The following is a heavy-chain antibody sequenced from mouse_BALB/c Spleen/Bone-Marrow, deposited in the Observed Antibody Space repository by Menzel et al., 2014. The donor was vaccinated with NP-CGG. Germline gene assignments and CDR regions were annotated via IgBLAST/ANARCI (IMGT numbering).Heavy chain of an antibody. J-gene: IGHJ3*01. CDR1: GYTFTSYY. V-gene: IGHV1S81*02. CDR2: INPSNGGT. D-gene: IGHD2-14*01. Sequence: QVQLQQPGAELVKPGASVKLSCKASGYTFTSYYMYWVKRRPGQGLEWIGEINPSNGGTNFNEKFKSKATLTVDKSSSTAYMQPSSLTSEDSAVYYCTRGGAYYRYTSFAYCGQKTLVTVSA. CDR3: TRGGAYYRYTSFAY.